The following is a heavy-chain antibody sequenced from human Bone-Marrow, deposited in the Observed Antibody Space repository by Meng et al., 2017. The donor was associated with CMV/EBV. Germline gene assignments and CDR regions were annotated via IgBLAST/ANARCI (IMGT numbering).Heavy chain of an antibody. CDR1: GGSISSYY. J-gene: IGHJ3*02. CDR3: ARTFNWNYDAFDI. Sequence: SETLSLTCTVSGGSISSYYWSWIRQPPGKGLEWIGYIYYSGSTNYNPSLKSRVTISVDTSKNQFSLKLSSVTAADTAVYYCARTFNWNYDAFDIWGQGTMVTVSS. CDR2: IYYSGST. D-gene: IGHD1-7*01. V-gene: IGHV4-59*12.